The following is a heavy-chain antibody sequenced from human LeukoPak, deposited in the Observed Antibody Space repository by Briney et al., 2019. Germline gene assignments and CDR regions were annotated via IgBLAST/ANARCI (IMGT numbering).Heavy chain of an antibody. CDR3: ATSVTTVAYFQH. D-gene: IGHD4-23*01. CDR1: GFTFSSYA. Sequence: GSLRLSCAASGFTFSSYAIHWVRQAPGKGLEWVAVISYDGSDKYYADSVRGRFTISRDNSKNTLYLQMNSLRAEDTAMYYCATSVTTVAYFQHWGQGTLVTVSS. V-gene: IGHV3-30*04. J-gene: IGHJ1*01. CDR2: ISYDGSDK.